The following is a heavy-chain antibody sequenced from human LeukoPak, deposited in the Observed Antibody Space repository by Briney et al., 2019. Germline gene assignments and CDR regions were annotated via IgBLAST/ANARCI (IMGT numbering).Heavy chain of an antibody. CDR3: AKDRGAVNWKYEGLDY. V-gene: IGHV3-23*01. D-gene: IGHD1-7*01. Sequence: PGGSLRLSCAASGFTFNNHAMSWVRQAPGKGLEWASATSDSGGTTYYADAVKGRFTISRDNSKNTLYLQMSSLRAEDTAVYYCAKDRGAVNWKYEGLDYWGQGTLVTVSS. CDR1: GFTFNNHA. CDR2: TSDSGGTT. J-gene: IGHJ4*02.